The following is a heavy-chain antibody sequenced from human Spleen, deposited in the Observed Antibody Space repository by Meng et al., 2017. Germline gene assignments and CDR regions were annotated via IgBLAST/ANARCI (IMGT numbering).Heavy chain of an antibody. V-gene: IGHV4-31*04. Sequence: QVRQQGPGHGLVTPSQTLSLTCTFSGGSSSSGGSYWSWIRQQPGKGLEWIGYIYYSGSTYYNLSLKSRVTISVGTSKNQFSLKLSSVTAADTAVYYCANYYDSSGYYYFDYWGQGTLVTVSS. CDR2: IYYSGST. D-gene: IGHD3-22*01. CDR1: GGSSSSGGSY. J-gene: IGHJ4*02. CDR3: ANYYDSSGYYYFDY.